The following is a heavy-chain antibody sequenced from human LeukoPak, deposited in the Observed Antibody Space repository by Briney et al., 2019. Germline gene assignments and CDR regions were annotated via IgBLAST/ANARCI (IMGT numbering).Heavy chain of an antibody. D-gene: IGHD6-13*01. J-gene: IGHJ5*02. CDR3: ARHDRLAAAGLNWFDP. CDR1: GGSFSDYY. CDR2: INHSGTT. V-gene: IGHV4-34*01. Sequence: SETLSLTCAVYGGSFSDYYWSWIRQPPGKGLEWIGEINHSGTTNYSPSLKSRVSISVDTSKNQFSLNLSSVTAADTAIYYCARHDRLAAAGLNWFDPWGQGTLVTVSS.